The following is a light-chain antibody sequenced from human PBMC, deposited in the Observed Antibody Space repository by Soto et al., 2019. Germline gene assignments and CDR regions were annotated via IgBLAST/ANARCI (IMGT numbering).Light chain of an antibody. CDR3: QQSSSSPIT. Sequence: EVVMTQSPDTLSVSPGERASLSCRASQSVGNNLAWYQQKPGQAPRLLMYAASSRATGIPDRFSGSGSGTDFTLTISRLEAEDFAVYYCQQSSSSPITFGQGTRLEI. V-gene: IGKV3-20*01. J-gene: IGKJ5*01. CDR1: QSVGNN. CDR2: AAS.